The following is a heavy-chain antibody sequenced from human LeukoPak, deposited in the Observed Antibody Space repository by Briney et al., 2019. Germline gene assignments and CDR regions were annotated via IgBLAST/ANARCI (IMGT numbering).Heavy chain of an antibody. J-gene: IGHJ4*02. CDR1: GLTFSNAW. D-gene: IGHD3-22*01. Sequence: GSLRLSCAASGLTFSNAWMSWVRQAPGKGLEWVGYIYYSGSTNYNPSLKSRVTISVDTSKNQFSLKLSSVTAADTAVYYCARAGYYYDSSGYVDWGQGTLVTVSS. V-gene: IGHV4-59*08. CDR2: IYYSGST. CDR3: ARAGYYYDSSGYVD.